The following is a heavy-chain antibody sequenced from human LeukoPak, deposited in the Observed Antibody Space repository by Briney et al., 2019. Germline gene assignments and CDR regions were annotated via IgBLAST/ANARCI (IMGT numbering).Heavy chain of an antibody. CDR1: GFTVSGSY. V-gene: IGHV3-53*01. Sequence: GGSLRLSCAVSGFTVSGSYMSWVRQAPGKGLEWVSVMYSSGSTDYADSVKGRFTISRDNSKNTLYLQMNSLRVEDTAVYYCAREGGPYSSTLRGQWGQGTLVTVSS. D-gene: IGHD6-19*01. J-gene: IGHJ4*02. CDR3: AREGGPYSSTLRGQ. CDR2: MYSSGST.